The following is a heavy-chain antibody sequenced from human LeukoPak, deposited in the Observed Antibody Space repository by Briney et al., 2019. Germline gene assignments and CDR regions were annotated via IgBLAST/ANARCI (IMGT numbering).Heavy chain of an antibody. CDR3: AKGGLVHRFDP. V-gene: IGHV3-53*01. Sequence: GGSLRLSCAASGFTVSSNYMSWVRQAPGKGLEWVSIIYSGGSTFYADSVKGRFTISRDNSKNTLYLQMNSLRADDTAVYYCAKGGLVHRFDPWGQGTLVTVSS. J-gene: IGHJ5*02. CDR2: IYSGGST. CDR1: GFTVSSNY.